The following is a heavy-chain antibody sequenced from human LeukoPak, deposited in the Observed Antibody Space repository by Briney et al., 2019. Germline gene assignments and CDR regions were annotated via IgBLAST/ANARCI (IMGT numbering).Heavy chain of an antibody. J-gene: IGHJ4*02. CDR2: ISAYNGNT. CDR1: GYTFTSYG. Sequence: ASVKVSCKASGYTFTSYGISWVRQAPGQGLEWMGLISAYNGNTNYAQKLQGRVTMTTDTSTSTAYMELRSLRSDDTAVYYCARSRNTKADYYDSSGSIRPFDYWGQGTLVTVSS. V-gene: IGHV1-18*01. D-gene: IGHD3-22*01. CDR3: ARSRNTKADYYDSSGSIRPFDY.